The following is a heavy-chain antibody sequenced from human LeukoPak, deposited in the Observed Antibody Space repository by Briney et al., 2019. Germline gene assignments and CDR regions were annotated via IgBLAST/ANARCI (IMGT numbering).Heavy chain of an antibody. CDR2: ISYDGSNK. CDR1: GFTFSSYA. D-gene: IGHD5-12*01. Sequence: GGSLRLSCAASGFTFSSYAMHWVRQAPGKGLEWVAVISYDGSNKYYADSVKGRFTISRDNSKNTLYLQMNSLRAEDTAVYYCRSDYDGAYYFDYWGQGTLVTVSS. V-gene: IGHV3-30-3*01. J-gene: IGHJ4*02. CDR3: RSDYDGAYYFDY.